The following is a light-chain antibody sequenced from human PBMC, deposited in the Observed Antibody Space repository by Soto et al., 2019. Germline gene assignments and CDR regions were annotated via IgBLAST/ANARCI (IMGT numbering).Light chain of an antibody. CDR2: GAS. CDR3: QQYGSSPYT. J-gene: IGKJ2*01. CDR1: QSVSSSY. V-gene: IGKV3-20*01. Sequence: EIVLTQSPGTLSLSPGERATPSCRASQSVSSSYLAWYQQKPGQAPRLLMNGASSRATGIPDRFSGSGSGTDFTLTISRLEPEDSAVYYCQQYGSSPYTFGQETKLEIK.